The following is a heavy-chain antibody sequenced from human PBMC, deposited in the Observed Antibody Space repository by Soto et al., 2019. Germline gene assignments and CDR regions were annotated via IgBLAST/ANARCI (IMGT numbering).Heavy chain of an antibody. CDR1: GFSFSNAW. CDR3: DTDRVPLQGFGRSSFY. Sequence: EVQLVESGGGLVKPGGSLRLSCAVSGFSFSNAWMSWVRQAPGRGLEWVGRIKSKTDGGTTDYAAPVKGRFTIARADSKGTPYLQMNSLKTEDTAGYYCDTDRVPLQGFGRSSFYWGQGSLVTVSS. V-gene: IGHV3-15*01. CDR2: IKSKTDGGTT. D-gene: IGHD3-3*01. J-gene: IGHJ4*02.